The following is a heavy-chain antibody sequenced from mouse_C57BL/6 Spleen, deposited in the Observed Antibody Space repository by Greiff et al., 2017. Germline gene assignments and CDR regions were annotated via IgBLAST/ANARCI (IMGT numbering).Heavy chain of an antibody. Sequence: QVQLQQPGAELVMPGASVKLSCKASGYTFTSYWMHWVKQRPGQGLEWIGEIDPSDSFTNYNQKFKGKSTLTVDKSSSTAYMHLCSLTSEDSAVYYCARGSIYYGNYVGFDYWGQGTTLTVSS. CDR1: GYTFTSYW. V-gene: IGHV1-69*01. D-gene: IGHD2-1*01. CDR2: IDPSDSFT. CDR3: ARGSIYYGNYVGFDY. J-gene: IGHJ2*01.